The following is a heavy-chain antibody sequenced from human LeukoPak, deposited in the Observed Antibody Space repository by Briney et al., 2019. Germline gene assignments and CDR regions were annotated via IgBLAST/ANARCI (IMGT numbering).Heavy chain of an antibody. D-gene: IGHD3-22*01. CDR2: IYHSGNT. J-gene: IGHJ4*02. V-gene: IGHV4-61*01. CDR1: GYSISSGYY. CDR3: ARGYFDSSGYSNPFDH. Sequence: PSETLSLTCAVSGYSISSGYYWSWIRQSPGKGLEWIGYIYHSGNTNYNPSLESRVTISIDTSKNQFSLKLSSVTAADTAVYYCARGYFDSSGYSNPFDHWGQGTLVTVSS.